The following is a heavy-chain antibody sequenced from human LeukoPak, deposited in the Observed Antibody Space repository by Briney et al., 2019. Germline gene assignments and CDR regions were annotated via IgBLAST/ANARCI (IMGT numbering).Heavy chain of an antibody. J-gene: IGHJ4*02. CDR1: EFTFSSYG. D-gene: IGHD6-19*01. Sequence: GGSLRLSCAASEFTFSSYGMHWVRQAPGKGLEWVAVIWYDGSNKLYADSVKGRFTISRDNSKNTLYLQMNNVRAEDTAVYYCARDRLVSHFDYWGQGTLVTVSS. V-gene: IGHV3-33*01. CDR2: IWYDGSNK. CDR3: ARDRLVSHFDY.